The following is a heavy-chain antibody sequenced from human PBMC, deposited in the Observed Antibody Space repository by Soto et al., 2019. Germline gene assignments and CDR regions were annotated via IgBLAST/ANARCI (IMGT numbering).Heavy chain of an antibody. D-gene: IGHD2-8*01. J-gene: IGHJ5*02. CDR3: TSRDCTNGICAFDP. CDR2: IRSKADRYET. V-gene: IGHV3-73*01. Sequence: EVQLVESGGGLVQPGESLKLSCAASGFRFSGAAMYWVRQASGEGLEWVGRIRSKADRYETSYAASVRGRFTISRDDSKNTVYLQMNSRKTEDTAVYYCTSRDCTNGICAFDPWGQGTLVTVSS. CDR1: GFRFSGAA.